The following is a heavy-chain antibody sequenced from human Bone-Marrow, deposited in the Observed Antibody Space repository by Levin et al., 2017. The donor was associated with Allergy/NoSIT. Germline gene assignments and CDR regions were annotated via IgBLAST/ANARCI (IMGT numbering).Heavy chain of an antibody. CDR1: GVSISSGAYY. J-gene: IGHJ4*02. D-gene: IGHD3-9*01. CDR2: IYYSGST. CDR3: AGQNYDILTSY. V-gene: IGHV4-31*03. Sequence: PSETLSLTCTVSGVSISSGAYYWTWIRQHPGKGLEWIGYIYYSGSTYYNPSLKSRLTITADTSKNQFSLKLSSVTAADTAVYYCAGQNYDILTSYWGQGTLVTVSS.